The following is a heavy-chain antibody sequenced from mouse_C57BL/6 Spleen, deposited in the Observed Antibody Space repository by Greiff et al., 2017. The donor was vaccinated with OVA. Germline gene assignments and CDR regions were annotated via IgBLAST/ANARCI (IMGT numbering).Heavy chain of an antibody. CDR2: IYPSDSET. Sequence: QVQLQQPGAELVRPGSSVKLSCKASGYTFTSYWMDWVKQRPGQGLEWIGNIYPSDSETHYNQKFKDKATLTVDKSSSTAYMQLSSLTSEDSAVYYCAREEDGYWGYWGQGTTLTVSS. J-gene: IGHJ2*01. CDR3: AREEDGYWGY. CDR1: GYTFTSYW. V-gene: IGHV1-61*01. D-gene: IGHD2-3*01.